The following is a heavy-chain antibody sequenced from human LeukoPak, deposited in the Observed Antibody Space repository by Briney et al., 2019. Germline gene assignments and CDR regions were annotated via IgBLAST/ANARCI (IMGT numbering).Heavy chain of an antibody. CDR3: AKDGSD. Sequence: GGSLRLSCAASGFTFSTYTMHWVRQAPGKGLEWVAVISSDGSNIFYADSVKGRFTISRDNSKNTLYLQMNSLRAEDTAVYYCAKDGSDWGQGTLVTVSS. CDR1: GFTFSTYT. J-gene: IGHJ4*02. CDR2: ISSDGSNI. V-gene: IGHV3-30-3*01.